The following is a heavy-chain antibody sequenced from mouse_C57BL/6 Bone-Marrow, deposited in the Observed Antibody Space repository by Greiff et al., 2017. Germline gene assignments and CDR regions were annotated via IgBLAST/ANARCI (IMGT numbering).Heavy chain of an antibody. J-gene: IGHJ4*01. Sequence: QVQLQQPGAELVKPGASVKLSCKASGYTFTSYWMQWVKQRPGQGLEWIGEIDPADSYTNYNQKFKGKATLTADTSSSTAYMQLSSLTSEDSAVYYCSYILPYYYALDYWGQGTSVTVSS. CDR3: SYILPYYYALDY. V-gene: IGHV1-50*01. D-gene: IGHD1-3*01. CDR2: IDPADSYT. CDR1: GYTFTSYW.